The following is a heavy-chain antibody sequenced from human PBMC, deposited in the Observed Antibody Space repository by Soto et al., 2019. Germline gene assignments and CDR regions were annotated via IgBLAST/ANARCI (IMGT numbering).Heavy chain of an antibody. CDR1: GYSFTIYW. J-gene: IGHJ6*02. CDR2: IDPSDSYT. CDR3: ARPXPIAAAGSRHYYYGMDV. D-gene: IGHD6-13*01. V-gene: IGHV5-10-1*01. Sequence: GESLKISCKGSGYSFTIYWISWVRQMPGKGLEWMGRIDPSDSYTNYSPSFQGHVTISADKSISTAYLQWSSLKASDTAMYYCARPXPIAAAGSRHYYYGMDVWGQGTTVTVSS.